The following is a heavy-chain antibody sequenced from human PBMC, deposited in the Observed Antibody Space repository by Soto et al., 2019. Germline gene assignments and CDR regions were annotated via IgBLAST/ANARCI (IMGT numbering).Heavy chain of an antibody. CDR2: IYYSGST. CDR3: ARVDYGDVYYYYGMDV. Sequence: NPSETLSLTCTVSGGSISSGGYYWSWIRQHPGKGLEWIGYIYYSGSTYYNPSLKSRVTISVDTSKNQFSLKLSSVTAADTAVYYRARVDYGDVYYYYGMDVWGQGTTVTVSS. CDR1: GGSISSGGYY. J-gene: IGHJ6*02. V-gene: IGHV4-31*03. D-gene: IGHD4-17*01.